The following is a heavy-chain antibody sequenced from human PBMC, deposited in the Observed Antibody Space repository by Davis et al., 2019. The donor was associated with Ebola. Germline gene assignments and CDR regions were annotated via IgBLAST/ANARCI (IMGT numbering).Heavy chain of an antibody. CDR1: GYTFTSYY. CDR2: INPSGGST. D-gene: IGHD2-15*01. J-gene: IGHJ4*02. CDR3: ARDPRYCSGGSCYYFDY. Sequence: ASVKVSCKASGYTFTSYYMHWVRQAPGQGLEWMGIINPSGGSTSYAQKFQGRVTMTRDTSTSTVYMELSSLRSEDTAVYYCARDPRYCSGGSCYYFDYWGQGTLVTVSS. V-gene: IGHV1-46*01.